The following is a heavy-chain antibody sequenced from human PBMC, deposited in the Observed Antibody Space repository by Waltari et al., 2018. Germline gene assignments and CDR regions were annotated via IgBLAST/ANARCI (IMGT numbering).Heavy chain of an antibody. V-gene: IGHV3-23*01. CDR1: GLRFGGSA. Sequence: EVQLLQSGGGLVQPGGSLRLSCEASGLRFGGSAMTWVRQAPGRGFEWLSTISGSGSTTFYADSVRGRFTISRDNAKNTVFLELNSLRVDDTAFYYCAKDSRGYTPSPGDSWGQGTQVTVS. CDR3: AKDSRGYTPSPGDS. CDR2: ISGSGSTT. D-gene: IGHD5-18*01. J-gene: IGHJ4*02.